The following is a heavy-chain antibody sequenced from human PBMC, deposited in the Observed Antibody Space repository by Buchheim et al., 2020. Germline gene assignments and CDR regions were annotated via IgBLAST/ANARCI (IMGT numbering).Heavy chain of an antibody. CDR2: INPNSGGT. Sequence: QVQLVQSGAEVKKPGASVKVSCKASGYTFTGYYMHWVRQVPGQGLEWMRWINPNSGGTNYAQKFQGWVAMTRETSISTAYMELSRLRSDDTAVYYCARAYCGGDCIGREYGMDVWGQGTT. J-gene: IGHJ6*02. D-gene: IGHD2-21*02. CDR3: ARAYCGGDCIGREYGMDV. V-gene: IGHV1-2*04. CDR1: GYTFTGYY.